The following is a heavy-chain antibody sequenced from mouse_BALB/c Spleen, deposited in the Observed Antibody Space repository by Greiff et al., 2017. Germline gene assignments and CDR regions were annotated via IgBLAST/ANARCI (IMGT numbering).Heavy chain of an antibody. CDR1: GFTFSSFG. D-gene: IGHD4-1*01. CDR3: ARSLTGPDY. Sequence: EVKLMESGGGLVQPGGSRKLSCAASGFTFSSFGMHWVRQAPEKGLEWVAYISSGSSTIYYADTVKGRFTISRDNPKNTLFLQMTSLRSEDTAMYYCARSLTGPDYWGQGTTLTVSS. J-gene: IGHJ2*01. CDR2: ISSGSSTI. V-gene: IGHV5-17*02.